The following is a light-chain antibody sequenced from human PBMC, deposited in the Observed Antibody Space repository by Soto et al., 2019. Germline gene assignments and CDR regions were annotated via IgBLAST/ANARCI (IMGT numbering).Light chain of an antibody. CDR3: QQYHSWPPRT. J-gene: IGKJ1*01. V-gene: IGKV3D-15*01. Sequence: EIVLTQSPGTLSLSPGERTTLSCRASQSISRYLAWYQQKPGQGPRLLIYGASSRASGIPARFSGSGSGTEFTLTISSLQSEDFAVYYCQQYHSWPPRTFGQGTKVDIK. CDR2: GAS. CDR1: QSISRY.